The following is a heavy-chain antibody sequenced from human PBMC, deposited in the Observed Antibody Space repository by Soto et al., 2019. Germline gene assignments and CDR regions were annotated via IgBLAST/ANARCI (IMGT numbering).Heavy chain of an antibody. Sequence: ASVKVSCKVSGYTLTELSMHWVRQAPGKGLEWMGGFDPEDGETIYAQKFQGRVTMTEDTSTDTAYMELSSLRSEDTAVYYCATVRKDGYNWNFDYRGQGTLVTVSS. CDR3: ATVRKDGYNWNFDY. CDR2: FDPEDGET. J-gene: IGHJ4*02. V-gene: IGHV1-24*01. CDR1: GYTLTELS. D-gene: IGHD5-12*01.